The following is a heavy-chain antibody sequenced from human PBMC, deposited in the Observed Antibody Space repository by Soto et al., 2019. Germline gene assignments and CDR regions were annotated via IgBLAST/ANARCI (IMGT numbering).Heavy chain of an antibody. V-gene: IGHV1-3*01. J-gene: IGHJ6*02. CDR3: AKGGNIAVVVADYGMDV. D-gene: IGHD2-15*01. CDR2: INAGNGNT. CDR1: GYTFSNYA. Sequence: GASVKVSCKASGYTFSNYAMHWVRQAPGQRLEWMGWINAGNGNTKYSQKFQDRVTITRDTSASTAYMELSSLRSEDTAVYYCAKGGNIAVVVADYGMDVWGQGTTVTVS.